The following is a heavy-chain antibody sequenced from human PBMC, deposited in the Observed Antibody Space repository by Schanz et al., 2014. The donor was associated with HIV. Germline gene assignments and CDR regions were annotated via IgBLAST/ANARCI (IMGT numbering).Heavy chain of an antibody. J-gene: IGHJ4*02. D-gene: IGHD3-22*01. CDR3: ARGALYYYDSTGYYHLDY. CDR1: GGTFSSSA. V-gene: IGHV1-18*01. Sequence: QVPLVQSGAEVKKPGSSVKVSCKASGGTFSSSAISWVRQAPGQGLEWMGWISVYHNKTNYAQKLQGRVTMTTDTSTSTAYMELRSLRSDDTAVYYCARGALYYYDSTGYYHLDYWGQGTLVTVSS. CDR2: ISVYHNKT.